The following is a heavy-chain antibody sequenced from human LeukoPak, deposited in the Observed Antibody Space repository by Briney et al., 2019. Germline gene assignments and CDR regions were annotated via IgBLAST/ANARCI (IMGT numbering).Heavy chain of an antibody. D-gene: IGHD4-17*01. CDR2: ISSNGGST. CDR3: ARAKGDYGFWYYYYYMDV. Sequence: GSLRLSCATSGFSFSSYAMHWVRQAPGKGLEYVSAISSNGGSTYYANSVKGRFTISRDNSKNTLYLQMGSLRAEDMAVYYCARAKGDYGFWYYYYYMDVWGKGTTVTISS. CDR1: GFSFSSYA. V-gene: IGHV3-64*01. J-gene: IGHJ6*03.